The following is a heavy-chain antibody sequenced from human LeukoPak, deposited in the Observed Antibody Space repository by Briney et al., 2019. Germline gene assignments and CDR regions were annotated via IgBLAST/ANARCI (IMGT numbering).Heavy chain of an antibody. J-gene: IGHJ4*02. V-gene: IGHV3-66*02. D-gene: IGHD3-16*02. CDR3: ARDKYVWGSYRYFDY. CDR2: IYSGGST. CDR1: GFTVSSNY. Sequence: GGSLRLSCAASGFTVSSNYMSWVRQAPGKGLEWVSVIYSGGSTYYADSVKGRFTISRDNSKNTLYLQMNSLRAEDTAVYYCARDKYVWGSYRYFDYWGQGILVTVSS.